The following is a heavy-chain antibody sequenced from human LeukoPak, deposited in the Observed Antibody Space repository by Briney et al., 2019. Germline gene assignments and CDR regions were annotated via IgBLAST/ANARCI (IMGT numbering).Heavy chain of an antibody. CDR2: IWYDGSNK. Sequence: ARSLRLSCAASGFTFSSYGMHWVRQAPGKGLEWVAVIWYDGSNKYYADSVKGRFTISRDNSKNTLYLQMNSLRAEDTAVYYCARDTYYHYYDSSGYYIDYWGQGTLVTVSS. J-gene: IGHJ4*02. D-gene: IGHD3-22*01. V-gene: IGHV3-33*01. CDR3: ARDTYYHYYDSSGYYIDY. CDR1: GFTFSSYG.